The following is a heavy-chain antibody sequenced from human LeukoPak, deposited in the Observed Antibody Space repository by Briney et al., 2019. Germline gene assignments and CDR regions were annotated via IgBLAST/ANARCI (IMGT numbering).Heavy chain of an antibody. V-gene: IGHV7-4-1*02. CDR2: INTNTGNP. D-gene: IGHD6-19*01. CDR1: GYTFTGYY. J-gene: IGHJ4*02. Sequence: GASVKVSCKASGYTFTGYYMHWVRQAPGQGLEWMGWINTNTGNPTYAQGFTGRFVFSLDTSVSTAYLQISSLKAEDTAVYYCARGRIAVAGTPLGYWGQGTLVTVSS. CDR3: ARGRIAVAGTPLGY.